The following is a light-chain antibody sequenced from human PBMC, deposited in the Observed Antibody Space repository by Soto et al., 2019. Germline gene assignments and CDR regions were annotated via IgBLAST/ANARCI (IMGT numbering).Light chain of an antibody. CDR3: SSYAGSNDLV. V-gene: IGLV2-8*01. Sequence: QSALTQPPSASGSPGQSVTISCIGTISDVGGYNYVSWYQQHLGKAPKLIISEVSKRPSGVPDRFSGSKSGNTASLTVSGLQAEDEANYFCSSYAGSNDLVFGGGTKLTVL. CDR1: ISDVGGYNY. CDR2: EVS. J-gene: IGLJ3*02.